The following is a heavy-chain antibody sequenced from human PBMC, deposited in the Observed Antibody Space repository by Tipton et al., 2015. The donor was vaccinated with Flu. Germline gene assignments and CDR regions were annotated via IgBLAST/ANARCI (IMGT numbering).Heavy chain of an antibody. J-gene: IGHJ5*02. CDR3: STANQGRFT. V-gene: IGHV3-30*02. Sequence: SLRLSCAASGFIFSSYGMHWVRQAPGKGLEWVAIIRYDGSNKYYADSVKGRFTIFRDNSKSTLFLQMNSLKTEDTAVYYCSTANQGRFTWGQGTLVTVSS. D-gene: IGHD3-16*01. CDR1: GFIFSSYG. CDR2: IRYDGSNK.